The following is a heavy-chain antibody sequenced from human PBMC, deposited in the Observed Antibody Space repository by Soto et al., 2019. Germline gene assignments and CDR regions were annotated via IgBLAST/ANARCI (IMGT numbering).Heavy chain of an antibody. V-gene: IGHV1-69*04. CDR2: IIPILGIA. D-gene: IGHD4-17*01. CDR3: ARDYGGNSGMDY. Sequence: GASVKVSCKASGYTFFNYAMYWVRQAPGQGLEWMGRIIPILGIANYAQKFQGRVTITADKSTSTAYMELSSLRSEDTAVYYCARDYGGNSGMDYWGQGTLVTVSS. CDR1: GYTFFNYA. J-gene: IGHJ4*02.